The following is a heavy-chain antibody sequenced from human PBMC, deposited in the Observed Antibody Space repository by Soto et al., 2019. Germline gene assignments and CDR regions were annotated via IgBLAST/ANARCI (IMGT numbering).Heavy chain of an antibody. CDR3: AEGRGGFGDLTPRVDF. CDR1: GFTFNNYA. CDR2: ISGGGDTT. D-gene: IGHD3-10*01. V-gene: IGHV3-23*01. J-gene: IGHJ4*02. Sequence: EVQLLESGGGLVQPGGSLRLSCAASGFTFNNYAMTWVRQAPGKGLEWVSAISGGGDTTSYADSVKGRFTVSRDGSKNKAEPEERRLGSEDHGLFYCAEGRGGFGDLTPRVDFWGQGTLVTVSS.